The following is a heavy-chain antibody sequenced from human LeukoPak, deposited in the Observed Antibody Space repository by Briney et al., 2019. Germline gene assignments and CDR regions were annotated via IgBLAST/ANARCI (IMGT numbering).Heavy chain of an antibody. CDR1: GGTFSSYA. J-gene: IGHJ4*02. Sequence: ASVKVXCKASGGTFSSYAISWVRQAPGQGLEWMGGIIPIFGTANYAQKFQGRVTITTDESTSTAYMELSSLRSEDTAVYYCARRTYYYDSSGYYPLDYWGQGTLVTVSS. D-gene: IGHD3-22*01. V-gene: IGHV1-69*05. CDR2: IIPIFGTA. CDR3: ARRTYYYDSSGYYPLDY.